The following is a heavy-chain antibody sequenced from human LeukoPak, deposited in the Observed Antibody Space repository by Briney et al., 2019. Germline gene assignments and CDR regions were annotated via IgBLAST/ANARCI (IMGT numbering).Heavy chain of an antibody. J-gene: IGHJ6*03. CDR2: IYPGDSDT. CDR1: GYSFTSYW. V-gene: IGHV5-51*01. Sequence: GESLKISCKGSGYSFTSYWIGWVRQMPGKGLEWMGIIYPGDSDTRYSPSFQGQVTISADKSISTAYLQWSSLKASDTAMYYCARLVHARWEYYDILTGAGDYYYYMDVWGKGTTVTISS. CDR3: ARLVHARWEYYDILTGAGDYYYYMDV. D-gene: IGHD3-9*01.